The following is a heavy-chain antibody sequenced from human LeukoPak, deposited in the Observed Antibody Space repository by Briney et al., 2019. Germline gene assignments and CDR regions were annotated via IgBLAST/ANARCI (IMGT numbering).Heavy chain of an antibody. V-gene: IGHV1-2*06. CDR2: INPNSGVT. D-gene: IGHD1-26*01. CDR3: ARDLDGSRFDY. CDR1: GYTLTGYS. Sequence: ASVKVSCKSSGYTLTGYSIHWVRQAPGQGLEWMGRINPNSGVTNYAQKFQGRVAVTRDTSLNTAYMELNRLGSDDTAMYYCARDLDGSRFDYWGQGTLVTVSS. J-gene: IGHJ4*02.